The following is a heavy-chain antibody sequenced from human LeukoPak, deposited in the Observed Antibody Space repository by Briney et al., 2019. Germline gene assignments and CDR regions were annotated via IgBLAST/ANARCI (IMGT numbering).Heavy chain of an antibody. CDR1: GFTFSSYS. Sequence: GGSLSLSCAASGFTFSSYSMNWVRQAPGKGLEWVSSISSSSSYIYYADSVRGRFTISRDNAKNSLYLQMNSLRAEDTAVYYCARDRSMADAFDIWGQGTMVTVSS. J-gene: IGHJ3*02. CDR2: ISSSSSYI. D-gene: IGHD5-24*01. CDR3: ARDRSMADAFDI. V-gene: IGHV3-21*01.